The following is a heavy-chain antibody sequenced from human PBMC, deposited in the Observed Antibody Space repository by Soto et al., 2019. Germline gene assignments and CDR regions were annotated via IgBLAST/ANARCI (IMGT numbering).Heavy chain of an antibody. D-gene: IGHD3-10*01. V-gene: IGHV4-39*01. J-gene: IGHJ5*02. CDR2: IYYSGST. CDR1: GGSISSSSYY. CDR3: ARYGADQTWFGELRWFDP. Sequence: SETLSLTCTVSGGSISSSSYYWSWIRQPPGKGLEWIGSIYYSGSTYYNPSLKSRVTISVDTSKNQFSLKLSPVTAADTAVYYCARYGADQTWFGELRWFDPWGQGTLVTVSS.